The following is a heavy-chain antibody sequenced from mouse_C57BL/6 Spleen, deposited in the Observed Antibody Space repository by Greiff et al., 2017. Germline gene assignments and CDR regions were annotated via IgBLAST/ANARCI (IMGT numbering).Heavy chain of an antibody. J-gene: IGHJ2*01. CDR2: IDPSDSYT. Sequence: VKLQQPGAELVMPGASVKLSCKASGYTFTSYWMHWVKQRPGQGLEWIGEIDPSDSYTNYNQKFKGKSTLTVDKSSSTAYMQLSSLTSEDSAVYYCARSGTGDYFDYWGQGTTLTVSS. CDR1: GYTFTSYW. CDR3: ARSGTGDYFDY. D-gene: IGHD4-1*01. V-gene: IGHV1-69*01.